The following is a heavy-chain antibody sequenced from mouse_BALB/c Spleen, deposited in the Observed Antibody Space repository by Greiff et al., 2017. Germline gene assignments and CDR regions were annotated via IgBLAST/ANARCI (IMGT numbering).Heavy chain of an antibody. CDR3: ARSGTATFYYFDY. Sequence: VQLKESGPELVKPGASVKMSCKASGYTFTSYVMHWVKQKPGQGLEWIGYINPYNDGTKYNEKFKGKATLTSDKSSSTAYMELSSLTSEDSAVYHCARSGTATFYYFDYWGQGTTLTVSS. D-gene: IGHD1-2*01. CDR2: INPYNDGT. CDR1: GYTFTSYV. V-gene: IGHV1-14*01. J-gene: IGHJ2*01.